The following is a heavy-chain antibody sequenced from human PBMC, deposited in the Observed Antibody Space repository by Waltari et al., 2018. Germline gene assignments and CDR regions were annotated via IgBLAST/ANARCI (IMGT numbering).Heavy chain of an antibody. J-gene: IGHJ4*02. Sequence: QVQLVQSGAEVKKPGASVKVSCKASGYTFTSYAMHWVRQAPGQRLEWMGWINAGNGNTKYSQKFQGRVTITRDTSASTAYMELSSLRSEDTAVYYCARGGRTTVTTLGYWGQGTLVTVSS. V-gene: IGHV1-3*01. D-gene: IGHD4-17*01. CDR3: ARGGRTTVTTLGY. CDR1: GYTFTSYA. CDR2: INAGNGNT.